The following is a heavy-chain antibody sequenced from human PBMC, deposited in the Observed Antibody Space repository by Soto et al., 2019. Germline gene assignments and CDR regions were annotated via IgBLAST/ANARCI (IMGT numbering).Heavy chain of an antibody. CDR2: INPSGGST. V-gene: IGHV1-46*01. J-gene: IGHJ5*02. Sequence: ASVKVSCKASGYTFTSYYMHWVRQAPGQGLEWMGIINPSGGSTSYAQKFQGRVTMTRDTSTSTVYMELSSLRSEDTAVYYCASGQPYIWGSYSSNWFDPWGQGTLVNVSS. CDR1: GYTFTSYY. D-gene: IGHD3-16*01. CDR3: ASGQPYIWGSYSSNWFDP.